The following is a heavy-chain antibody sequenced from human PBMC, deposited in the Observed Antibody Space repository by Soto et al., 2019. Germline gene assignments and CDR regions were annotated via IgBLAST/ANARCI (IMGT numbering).Heavy chain of an antibody. V-gene: IGHV5-10-1*01. Sequence: GESLKISCKGSGYSFTSYWISWVRQMPGKGLEWMGRIDPSDSYTNYSPSFQGHVTISADKSISTAYLQWSSLKASDTAMYYCARSFSGYDLPVGYYYYGMDVWGQGTTVTVSS. D-gene: IGHD5-12*01. CDR3: ARSFSGYDLPVGYYYYGMDV. J-gene: IGHJ6*02. CDR1: GYSFTSYW. CDR2: IDPSDSYT.